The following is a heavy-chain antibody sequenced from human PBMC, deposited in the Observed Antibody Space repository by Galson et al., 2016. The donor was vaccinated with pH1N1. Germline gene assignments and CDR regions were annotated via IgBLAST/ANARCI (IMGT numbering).Heavy chain of an antibody. CDR1: GFTFSRYS. V-gene: IGHV3-21*06. CDR3: ARVRLVLPGDPTGYFDL. D-gene: IGHD3-9*01. CDR2: ITGDSIYI. Sequence: SLRLSCAASGFTFSRYSMNWVRQSPGKGLQWVSSITGDSIYIYYPDSVRGRFTISRDNAKNSLYLQMNSLRDEDAALYYCARVRLVLPGDPTGYFDLWGQGALVAVSS. J-gene: IGHJ4*02.